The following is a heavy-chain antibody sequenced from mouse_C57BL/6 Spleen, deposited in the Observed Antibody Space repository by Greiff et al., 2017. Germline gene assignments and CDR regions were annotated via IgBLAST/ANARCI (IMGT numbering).Heavy chain of an antibody. J-gene: IGHJ1*03. CDR1: GFTFSDYY. V-gene: IGHV5-12*01. CDR3: ARHYYGSSYCYCDV. CDR2: ISNGGGSI. D-gene: IGHD1-1*01. Sequence: EVQLVESGGGLVQPGGSLKLSCAASGFTFSDYYMYWVRQTPEKRLEWVAYISNGGGSIYYPDTVKGRFTISRDNAKNTLYLQMSSLKSEDTAMYYCARHYYGSSYCYCDVWGTGTTVTVYS.